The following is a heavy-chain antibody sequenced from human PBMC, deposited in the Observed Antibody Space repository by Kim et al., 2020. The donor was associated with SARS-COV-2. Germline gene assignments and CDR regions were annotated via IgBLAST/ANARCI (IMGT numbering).Heavy chain of an antibody. CDR2: ISWNSGSI. D-gene: IGHD3-22*01. J-gene: IGHJ2*01. Sequence: GGSLRLSCAASGFTFDDYAMHWVRQAPGKGLEWVSGISWNSGSIGYADSVKDRFTISRDNAKNSLYLQMNSLRAEDTALYYCAKGSIVVVISDWYFDLWGRGTLVTVSS. CDR3: AKGSIVVVISDWYFDL. V-gene: IGHV3-9*01. CDR1: GFTFDDYA.